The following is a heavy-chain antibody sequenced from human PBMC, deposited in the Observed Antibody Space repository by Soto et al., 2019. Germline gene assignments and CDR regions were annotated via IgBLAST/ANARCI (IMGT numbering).Heavy chain of an antibody. D-gene: IGHD3-22*01. V-gene: IGHV3-30*18. Sequence: QVQLVESGGGVVQPGRSLRLSCAASGFTFSSYGMHWVRQAPGKGLEWVAVISYDGSNKYYADSVKGRFTISRDNSKNTLYLQMNSLRAEDTAVYYCAKDRPRYDSSGYLDYWGQGTLVTVSS. CDR2: ISYDGSNK. CDR3: AKDRPRYDSSGYLDY. CDR1: GFTFSSYG. J-gene: IGHJ4*02.